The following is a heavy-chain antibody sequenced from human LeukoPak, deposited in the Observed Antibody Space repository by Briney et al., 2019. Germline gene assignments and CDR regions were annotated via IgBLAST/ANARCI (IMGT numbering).Heavy chain of an antibody. D-gene: IGHD2-2*01. J-gene: IGHJ4*02. CDR2: IKNDGGAT. Sequence: GGSLRLSCGASGVSSSGYWRNWVRQAPGKGLEWVANIKNDGGATYYLDSVKGRFTISRDNAKSSLYLQTDSLGAEETDLNYCNAPTYWGQGTLVTVSS. V-gene: IGHV3-7*05. CDR1: GVSSSGYW. CDR3: NAPTY.